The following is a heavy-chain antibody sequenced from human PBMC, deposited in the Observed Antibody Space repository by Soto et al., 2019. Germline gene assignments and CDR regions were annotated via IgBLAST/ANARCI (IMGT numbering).Heavy chain of an antibody. CDR2: IHYGGNA. V-gene: IGHV4-39*01. CDR1: GGSINTDNLF. D-gene: IGHD2-21*02. Sequence: QWQLQESGPGLVGPSETLSLTCTVSGGSINTDNLFWAWVRQPPGKGLEWIASIHYGGNAYYSPSLSTRVTSSRDTSDNRVSLEMTSVTAADTAVYYCARINVTLDLWGQGTLVTVSS. J-gene: IGHJ4*02. CDR3: ARINVTLDL.